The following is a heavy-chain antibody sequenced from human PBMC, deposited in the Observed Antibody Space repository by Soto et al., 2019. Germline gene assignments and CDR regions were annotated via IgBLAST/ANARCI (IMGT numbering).Heavy chain of an antibody. V-gene: IGHV5-10-1*01. CDR1: GYSFAGYW. D-gene: IGHD3-22*01. J-gene: IGHJ4*02. Sequence: GESLKISCKVSGYSFAGYWITWVRQKPGKGLEWMGRIDPSDSQTYYSPSFRGHVTISATKSITTVFLQWSSLRASDTAMYYCARQIYDSDTGPNFQYYFDSWGQGTPVTVSS. CDR2: IDPSDSQT. CDR3: ARQIYDSDTGPNFQYYFDS.